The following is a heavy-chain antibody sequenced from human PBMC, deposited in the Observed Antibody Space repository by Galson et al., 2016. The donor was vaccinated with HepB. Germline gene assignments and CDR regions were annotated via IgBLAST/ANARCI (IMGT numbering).Heavy chain of an antibody. CDR2: ISYDGINK. CDR3: ASSGSYYCPWDY. Sequence: SLRLSCAASGFTFSNYAMHWVRQAPGKGLEWVAVISYDGINKYYADSVKGRFTISRDNSKNALSLQMSSLRAEDTAVYYCASSGSYYCPWDYWGQGTLVTVSS. J-gene: IGHJ4*02. V-gene: IGHV3-30*04. CDR1: GFTFSNYA. D-gene: IGHD1-26*01.